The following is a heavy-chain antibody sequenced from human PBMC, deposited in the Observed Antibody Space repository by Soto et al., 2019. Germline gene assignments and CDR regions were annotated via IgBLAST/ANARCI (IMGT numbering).Heavy chain of an antibody. J-gene: IGHJ3*02. Sequence: GESLKISCKGSGYSFTSYWISWVRQMPGKGLEWMGRIDPSDSYTNYSPSFQGHVTISADKSISTAYLQWSSLKASDTAMYYCASKYCSSTSCYVGPHDAFDIWGQGTMVTVSS. CDR1: GYSFTSYW. V-gene: IGHV5-10-1*01. CDR3: ASKYCSSTSCYVGPHDAFDI. CDR2: IDPSDSYT. D-gene: IGHD2-2*01.